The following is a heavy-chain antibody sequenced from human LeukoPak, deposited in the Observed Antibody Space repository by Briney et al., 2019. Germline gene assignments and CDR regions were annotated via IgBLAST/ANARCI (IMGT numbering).Heavy chain of an antibody. CDR3: ARVPYTPIQLWSPYYYYYMDV. J-gene: IGHJ6*03. Sequence: SVKVSCKASGGTFSSYAISWVRQAPGQGLEWMGGIIPIFGTANYAQKFQGRVTITADESTSTAYMELSSLRSEDTAVYYCARVPYTPIQLWSPYYYYYMDVWGKGTTVTVSS. CDR1: GGTFSSYA. CDR2: IIPIFGTA. D-gene: IGHD5-18*01. V-gene: IGHV1-69*01.